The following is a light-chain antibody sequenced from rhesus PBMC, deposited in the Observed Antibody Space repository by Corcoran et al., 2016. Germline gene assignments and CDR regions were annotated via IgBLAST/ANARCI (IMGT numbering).Light chain of an antibody. CDR1: QNVGGY. Sequence: ETVLTQSPATLSLSPGERATLSCRASQNVGGYLAWYQQKSGQPPRLLINGTSIRANGIPARFSGSGAGTDFALTSRSLEPEDVGVYYCQQSSKLWTFGQGTKVEIK. J-gene: IGKJ1*01. V-gene: IGKV3-24*04. CDR3: QQSSKLWT. CDR2: GTS.